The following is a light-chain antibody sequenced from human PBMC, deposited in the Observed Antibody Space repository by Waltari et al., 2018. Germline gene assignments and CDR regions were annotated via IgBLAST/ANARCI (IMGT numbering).Light chain of an antibody. V-gene: IGKV3-20*01. CDR2: AAS. CDR1: QSTSRY. CDR3: QNHERLPAM. Sequence: EIVLTQSPGTLSLSPGARATISCRASQSTSRYLAWYQQKPGQAPRLLIYAASSRATGIPDRFSGSGSGTDFSLTISRLEPEDFAVYYCQNHERLPAMFGQGTKVEIK. J-gene: IGKJ1*01.